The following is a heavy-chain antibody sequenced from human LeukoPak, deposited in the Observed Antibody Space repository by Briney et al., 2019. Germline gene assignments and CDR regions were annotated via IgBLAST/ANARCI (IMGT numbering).Heavy chain of an antibody. CDR3: ARWSRYYYYYGMDV. J-gene: IGHJ6*02. CDR1: GESFSGYY. D-gene: IGHD2-15*01. V-gene: IGHV4-34*01. CDR2: INHSGST. Sequence: PSETLSLTCAVYGESFSGYYWSWIRQPPGKGLEWIGEINHSGSTNYNPSLKSRVNISVETSKNQFSLKLSSVTGADTAVCYCARWSRYYYYYGMDVWGQGTTVTVSS.